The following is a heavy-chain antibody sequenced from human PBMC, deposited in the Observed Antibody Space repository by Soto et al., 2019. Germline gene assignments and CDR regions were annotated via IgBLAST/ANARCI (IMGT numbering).Heavy chain of an antibody. D-gene: IGHD3-10*01. CDR1: GFTFSSYA. CDR2: VTDTGGDT. CDR3: ARGSEESYPGSRIFDL. Sequence: GGSLRLSCAASGFTFSSYAMSWVRQAPGEGLEWVSSVTDTGGDTKYADSVRGRFTISRDNSKNTLYLLMSRLRAEDSALYFCARGSEESYPGSRIFDLWGRGTLVTVSS. V-gene: IGHV3-23*01. J-gene: IGHJ4*02.